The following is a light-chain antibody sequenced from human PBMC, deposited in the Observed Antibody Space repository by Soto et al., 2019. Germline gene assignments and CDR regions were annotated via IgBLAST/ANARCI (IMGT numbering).Light chain of an antibody. CDR1: QSITSGS. J-gene: IGKJ3*01. V-gene: IGKV3-20*01. CDR3: QQYDRSPFT. CDR2: GAS. Sequence: EILLTQSPGILSLSPGERATLSCRASQSITSGSLAWYQRKPGQAPRLLIYGASSRSTGIPERFSGTGSGTDFTLIISRLEPEDFAVYYCQQYDRSPFTFGPGTKVDIK.